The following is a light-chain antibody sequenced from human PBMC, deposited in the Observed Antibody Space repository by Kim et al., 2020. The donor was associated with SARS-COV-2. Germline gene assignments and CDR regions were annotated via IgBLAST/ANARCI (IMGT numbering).Light chain of an antibody. CDR1: SSDVGAYNY. CDR3: SSYTSSTTVV. Sequence: QSALTQPASVSGSPGKSITISCTGTSSDVGAYNYVSWYQQNPGQAPKLMIYDVNKRPSGVSNRFSGSKSGNTASLTISGLQAEDEADYYCSSYTSSTTVVFGGGTQLTVL. V-gene: IGLV2-14*01. J-gene: IGLJ2*01. CDR2: DVN.